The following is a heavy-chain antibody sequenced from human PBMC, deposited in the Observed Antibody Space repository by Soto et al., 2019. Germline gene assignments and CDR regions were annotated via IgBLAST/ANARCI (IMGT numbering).Heavy chain of an antibody. V-gene: IGHV3-23*01. CDR1: GFTLSSYA. J-gene: IGHJ4*02. D-gene: IGHD5-18*01. CDR2: ISGGGVGT. Sequence: EVQLLESGGGLVQPGGSLRLSCAASGFTLSSYAMSWVRQAPGKGLEWVSAISGGGVGTYYADSVKGRFTISRDNSRNTLHLQMSSLRAEDTAVYYCAKIPPGYSYGYFYFDYWGQGTLVTVSS. CDR3: AKIPPGYSYGYFYFDY.